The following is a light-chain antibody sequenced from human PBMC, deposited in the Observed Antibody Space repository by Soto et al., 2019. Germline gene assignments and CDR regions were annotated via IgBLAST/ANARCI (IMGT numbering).Light chain of an antibody. CDR2: GAS. Sequence: EILITQSPATLSVSPWERATLSCRASQSVSSNLAWYQQKPGQAPRLLIYGASTRATGIPARFSGSGSGTEFTLTISSLQSEDFAVYYCQQYNNWPRTFGQGTKVDIK. J-gene: IGKJ1*01. CDR1: QSVSSN. CDR3: QQYNNWPRT. V-gene: IGKV3-15*01.